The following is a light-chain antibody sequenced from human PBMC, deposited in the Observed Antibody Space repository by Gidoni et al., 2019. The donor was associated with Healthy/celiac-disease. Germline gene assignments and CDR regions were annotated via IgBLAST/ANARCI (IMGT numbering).Light chain of an antibody. CDR3: QVWDSSRLVV. CDR1: NIGSKS. CDR2: DDS. J-gene: IGLJ2*01. V-gene: IGLV3-21*02. Sequence: SDVLTQPPSVSVAPGQTARITCGGNNIGSKSVHWYQQKPGQAPVLVVYDDSDRPSGLPERFSGSNSGNTATLTISRVEAGDEADYYCQVWDSSRLVVFGGGTKLTVL.